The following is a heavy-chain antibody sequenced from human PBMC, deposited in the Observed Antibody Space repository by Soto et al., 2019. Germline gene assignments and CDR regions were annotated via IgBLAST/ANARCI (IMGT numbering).Heavy chain of an antibody. Sequence: SEPLSLTCTVSGGSISSSSYYWGWIRQPPGKGLEWIGSIYYSGSTYYNPSLKSRVTISVDTSKNQFSLKLSSVTAEDTAVYYCARQKAVVLGVIITYVDYWGQGPRVTVSS. V-gene: IGHV4-39*01. J-gene: IGHJ4*02. D-gene: IGHD3-10*01. CDR1: GGSISSSSYY. CDR2: IYYSGST. CDR3: ARQKAVVLGVIITYVDY.